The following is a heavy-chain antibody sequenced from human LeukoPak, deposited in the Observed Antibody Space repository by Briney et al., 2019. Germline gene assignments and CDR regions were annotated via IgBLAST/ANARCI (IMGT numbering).Heavy chain of an antibody. V-gene: IGHV5-51*01. Sequence: GESLKISCQGSGYSFTSYWIGWVRQMPGKGLEWMGIIYPGDSDTRYSPSFQGQVTISADKSISTAYLQWSSLKASDTAMYYCARHKYYDFWSGYPNWFDPWGQGTLVTVSS. CDR3: ARHKYYDFWSGYPNWFDP. CDR2: IYPGDSDT. CDR1: GYSFTSYW. J-gene: IGHJ5*02. D-gene: IGHD3-3*01.